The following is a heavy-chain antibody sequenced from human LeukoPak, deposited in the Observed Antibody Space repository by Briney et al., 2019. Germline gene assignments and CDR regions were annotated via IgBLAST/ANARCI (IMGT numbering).Heavy chain of an antibody. CDR3: ARDPVGATTPYFDY. J-gene: IGHJ4*02. D-gene: IGHD1-26*01. V-gene: IGHV1-2*02. CDR2: ASAYSGGT. CDR1: GYTFTTYG. Sequence: ASVKVSCKASGYTFTTYGFSWVRQAPGQGLEWMGWASAYSGGTNYAQKFQGRVTMTRDTSISTAYMELSRLRSDDTAVYYCARDPVGATTPYFDYWGQGTLVTVSS.